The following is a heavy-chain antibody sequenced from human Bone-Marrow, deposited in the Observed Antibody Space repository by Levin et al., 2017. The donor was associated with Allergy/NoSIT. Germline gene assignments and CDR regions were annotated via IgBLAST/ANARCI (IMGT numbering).Heavy chain of an antibody. J-gene: IGHJ2*01. CDR2: IKQDGSEK. CDR1: GFTFSSYW. V-gene: IGHV3-7*04. CDR3: ARAVGSGYDWYFDL. D-gene: IGHD3-22*01. Sequence: GESLKISCAASGFTFSSYWMSWVRQAPGKGLEWVANIKQDGSEKYYVDSVKGRFTISRDNAKNSLYLQMNSLRAEDTAVYYCARAVGSGYDWYFDLWGRGTLVTVSS.